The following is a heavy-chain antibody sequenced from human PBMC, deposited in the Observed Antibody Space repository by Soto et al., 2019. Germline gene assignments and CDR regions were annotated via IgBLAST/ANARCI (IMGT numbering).Heavy chain of an antibody. CDR1: VFTFSNYA. J-gene: IGHJ1*01. D-gene: IGHD3-16*02. V-gene: IGHV3-23*01. CDR2: ISGGGAAP. CDR3: ARDLCYILNTATQGCLEY. Sequence: GSLRLSCESSVFTFSNYAMSCVRDAPGKWLEWVSAISGGGAAPYYVDSVKGRFTISRDNIKITLYLQMNNLRAEDTGVYYCARDLCYILNTATQGCLEY.